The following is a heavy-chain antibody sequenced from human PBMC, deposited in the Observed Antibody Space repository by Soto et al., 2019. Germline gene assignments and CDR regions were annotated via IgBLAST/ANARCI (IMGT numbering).Heavy chain of an antibody. V-gene: IGHV1-69*19. D-gene: IGHD3-10*01. CDR1: GGTFNTYA. CDR3: AREVQVHTPAFVY. CDR2: ISPMFGAA. Sequence: QVQLLQSGAEMKKPGSSVKVSCQSSGGTFNTYAMNWVLQAPGQVPEWMGDISPMFGAANYAPKFQGRVTITADESTGTSYMQLSSLTSEDTALYFCAREVQVHTPAFVYWGQGTLVTVSS. J-gene: IGHJ4*02.